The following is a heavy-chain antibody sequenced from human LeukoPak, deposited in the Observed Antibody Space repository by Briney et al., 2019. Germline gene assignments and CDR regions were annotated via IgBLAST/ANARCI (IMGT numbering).Heavy chain of an antibody. V-gene: IGHV6-1*01. CDR3: ARGYYGMDV. Sequence: SQTLSLTCAISGDRVSSNTVAWNWVRQSPSRGLEWLGRTFYRSKWNNEYALSVKSRITINPDTSKNQFSLQLDSVTPEDTAMYYCARGYYGMDVWGQGTTVTVSS. CDR1: GDRVSSNTVA. CDR2: TFYRSKWNN. J-gene: IGHJ6*02.